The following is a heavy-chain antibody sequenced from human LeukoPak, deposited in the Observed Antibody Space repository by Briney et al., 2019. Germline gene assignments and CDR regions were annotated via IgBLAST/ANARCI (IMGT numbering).Heavy chain of an antibody. V-gene: IGHV1-46*03. CDR1: GYTFTSYG. CDR2: INPSGGST. D-gene: IGHD2-15*01. J-gene: IGHJ4*02. Sequence: ASVKVSCKASGYTFTSYGISWVRQAPGQGLEWMGIINPSGGSTSYAQKFQGRVTMTRDTSTSTVYMELSSLRSEDTAVYYCARVDAAHYFDYWGQGTLVTVSS. CDR3: ARVDAAHYFDY.